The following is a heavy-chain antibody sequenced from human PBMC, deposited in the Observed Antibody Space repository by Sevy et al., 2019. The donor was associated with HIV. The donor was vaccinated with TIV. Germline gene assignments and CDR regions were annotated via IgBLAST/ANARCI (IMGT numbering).Heavy chain of an antibody. D-gene: IGHD1-1*01. CDR2: ISGSGTRT. CDR3: AKALNPELEPMEKGNYRSLYNFDV. J-gene: IGHJ3*01. CDR1: GFSFDSYG. Sequence: GGSLRLSCAVSGFSFDSYGMTWVRQAPGKGLEWVSGISGSGTRTYYADSVKGRFIISRDNSKNTLHLQMNSLRDDDTAIYYCAKALNPELEPMEKGNYRSLYNFDVWGKGTMVTVSS. V-gene: IGHV3-23*01.